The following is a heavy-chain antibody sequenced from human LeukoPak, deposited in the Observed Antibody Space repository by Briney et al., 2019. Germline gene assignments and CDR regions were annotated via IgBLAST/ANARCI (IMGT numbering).Heavy chain of an antibody. CDR1: GFTFSSYA. CDR2: ISGSGGST. V-gene: IGHV3-23*01. D-gene: IGHD3-16*02. CDR3: AEDRKIIVFTFGGVIIPPIDY. Sequence: GGSLRLSCAASGFTFSSYAMSWVRQAPGKGLEWVSAISGSGGSTYYADSVKGRFTISRDNSKNTLYLQMNSLRAEDTAVYYCAEDRKIIVFTFGGVIIPPIDYWGQGTLVTVSS. J-gene: IGHJ4*02.